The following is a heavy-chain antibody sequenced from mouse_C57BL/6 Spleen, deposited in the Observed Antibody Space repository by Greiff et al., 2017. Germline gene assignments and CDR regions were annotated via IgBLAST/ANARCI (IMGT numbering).Heavy chain of an antibody. CDR3: AREGSSGFDY. J-gene: IGHJ2*01. V-gene: IGHV1-39*01. Sequence: VQLKESGPELVKPGASVKISCKASGYSFTDYNMNWVKQSNGKSLEWIGVINPNYGNTSYNQKFNGKATFTGDQSSITAYMQLNSLTSEDSAVYYCAREGSSGFDYWGQGTTLTFSS. CDR1: GYSFTDYN. CDR2: INPNYGNT. D-gene: IGHD3-2*02.